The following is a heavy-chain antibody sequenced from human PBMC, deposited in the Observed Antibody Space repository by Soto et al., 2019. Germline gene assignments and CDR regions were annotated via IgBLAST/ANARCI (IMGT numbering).Heavy chain of an antibody. Sequence: SETLSLTCTVSGGSISSYYWSWIRQPPGKGLEWIGYIYYSGSTNYNPSLKSRVTISVDTSKNQFSLKLSSVTAADTAVYYCARASGYSSSWYPGNYYYYGMDVWGQGTTVTVSS. J-gene: IGHJ6*02. D-gene: IGHD6-13*01. CDR2: IYYSGST. CDR1: GGSISSYY. V-gene: IGHV4-59*01. CDR3: ARASGYSSSWYPGNYYYYGMDV.